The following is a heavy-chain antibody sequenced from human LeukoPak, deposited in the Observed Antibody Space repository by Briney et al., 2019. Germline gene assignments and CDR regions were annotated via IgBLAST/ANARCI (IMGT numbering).Heavy chain of an antibody. D-gene: IGHD3-10*01. CDR3: ARAGDYGSGSCAFDM. CDR2: IRSDGST. V-gene: IGHV3-74*01. CDR1: GFTFSSYW. J-gene: IGHJ3*02. Sequence: PGGSLRLSCAASGFTFSSYWMHWVRQGPGKGLVWVSRIRSDGSTTYADSVKGRFTISRDNAKNTLYLQMNSLRAEDTAAYYCARAGDYGSGSCAFDMWGQGTMVTVSS.